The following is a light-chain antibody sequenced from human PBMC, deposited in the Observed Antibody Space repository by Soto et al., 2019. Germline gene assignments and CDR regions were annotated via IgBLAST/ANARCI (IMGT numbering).Light chain of an antibody. CDR3: AAWDDSLSGPV. J-gene: IGLJ2*01. V-gene: IGLV1-47*02. CDR1: ISNIGRRF. Sequence: QTPLAQPPSASATPGQRVTISCSGSISNIGRRFVYWYQHLPGTAPKLLIYSNNQRPSGVPDRFSGSKSGTSASLAISGLRSDDEADYYCAAWDDSLSGPVFGGGTQLTVL. CDR2: SNN.